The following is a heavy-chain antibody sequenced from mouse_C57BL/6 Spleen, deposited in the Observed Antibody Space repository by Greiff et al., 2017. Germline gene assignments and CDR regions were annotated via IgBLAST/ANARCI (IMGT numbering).Heavy chain of an antibody. CDR3: AREDGSREFAY. CDR2: IDPSDSET. D-gene: IGHD1-1*01. J-gene: IGHJ3*01. V-gene: IGHV1-52*01. Sequence: QVQLQQPGAELVRPGSSVKLSCKASGYTFTSYWMHWVKQRPIQGLEWIGNIDPSDSETHYTQKFKDKATLTVDKSSSTAYMQLSSLTSEDSAVYYCAREDGSREFAYWGQGTLVTVSA. CDR1: GYTFTSYW.